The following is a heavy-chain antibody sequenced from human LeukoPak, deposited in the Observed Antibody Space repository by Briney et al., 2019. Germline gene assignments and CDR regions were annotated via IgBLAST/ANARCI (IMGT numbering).Heavy chain of an antibody. Sequence: PGGSLRLSCAASGFTFSSYSMNWVRQAPGKGLEWVSSISSSSSYIYYADSVKGRFTISRDNAKNSLYLQMNSLRAEDTALYYCAKDRGGVMTTVTTYYFDYWGQGTLVTVSS. J-gene: IGHJ4*02. V-gene: IGHV3-21*04. CDR1: GFTFSSYS. D-gene: IGHD4-17*01. CDR2: ISSSSSYI. CDR3: AKDRGGVMTTVTTYYFDY.